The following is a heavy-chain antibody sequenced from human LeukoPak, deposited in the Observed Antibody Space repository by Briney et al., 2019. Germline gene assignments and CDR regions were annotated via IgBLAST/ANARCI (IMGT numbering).Heavy chain of an antibody. D-gene: IGHD3-10*02. CDR1: GYSISSGYS. V-gene: IGHV4-30-2*01. J-gene: IGHJ3*02. Sequence: PSETLSLTCTVSGYSISSGYSWSWIRQPPGKGLEWIGYIYHSGSTYYNPSLKSRVTISVDRSKNQFSLKLSSVTAADTAVYYCASSYYVHAFDIWGQGTMVTVSS. CDR2: IYHSGST. CDR3: ASSYYVHAFDI.